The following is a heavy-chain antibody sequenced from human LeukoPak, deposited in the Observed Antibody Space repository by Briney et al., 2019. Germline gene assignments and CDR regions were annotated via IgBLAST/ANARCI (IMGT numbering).Heavy chain of an antibody. V-gene: IGHV4-34*01. CDR1: GGSFSGYY. CDR3: ARRSVVAMNFDY. D-gene: IGHD2-15*01. Sequence: PSETLSLTCAVYGGSFSGYYWSWIRQPPGKGLEWIGEINHSGSTNYNPSLKSRVTISVDTSKKQFSLKVSSVTAADTAVYYCARRSVVAMNFDYWGQGTLVTVSS. J-gene: IGHJ4*02. CDR2: INHSGST.